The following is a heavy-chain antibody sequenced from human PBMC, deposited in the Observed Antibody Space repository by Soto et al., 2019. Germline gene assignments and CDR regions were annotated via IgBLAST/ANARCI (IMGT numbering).Heavy chain of an antibody. Sequence: QVQLVESGGGVVQPGRSLRLSCAASGFTFSSYAMHWVRQAPGKGLEWVAVISYDGSNKYYADSVKGRFTISRDNSKNTLYLQMNRLRAEDTAEYYCAREGGLYYDSSGYHLYWGQGTLVTVSS. CDR2: ISYDGSNK. CDR3: AREGGLYYDSSGYHLY. V-gene: IGHV3-30-3*01. J-gene: IGHJ4*02. D-gene: IGHD3-22*01. CDR1: GFTFSSYA.